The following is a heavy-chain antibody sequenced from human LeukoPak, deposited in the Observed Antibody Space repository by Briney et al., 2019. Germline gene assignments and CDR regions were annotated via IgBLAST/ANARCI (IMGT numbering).Heavy chain of an antibody. CDR1: GFTFSSYG. Sequence: GGSLRLSCAASGFTFSSYGMSWVRQAPGEGLEWVSAISGSGGGTFYADSVKGRFTISRDNSKNTLYLQLNSLRAEDTAVYYCAKHSSSWHYFDYWGQGTLVTVSS. J-gene: IGHJ4*02. D-gene: IGHD6-13*01. V-gene: IGHV3-23*01. CDR2: ISGSGGGT. CDR3: AKHSSSWHYFDY.